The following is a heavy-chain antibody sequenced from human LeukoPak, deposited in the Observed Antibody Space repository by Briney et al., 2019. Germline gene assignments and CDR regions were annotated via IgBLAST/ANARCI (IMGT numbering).Heavy chain of an antibody. Sequence: GASVKVSCKASGYTFTSYGISWVRQAPGQGLEWMGWISAYNGNTNYAQKLQGRVTMTTDTSTSTAYMELRSLRSDDTAVYYCARGQYCSSTSCYLLNAEYFQHWARAPWSPSPQ. J-gene: IGHJ1*01. CDR2: ISAYNGNT. V-gene: IGHV1-18*01. CDR3: ARGQYCSSTSCYLLNAEYFQH. CDR1: GYTFTSYG. D-gene: IGHD2-2*01.